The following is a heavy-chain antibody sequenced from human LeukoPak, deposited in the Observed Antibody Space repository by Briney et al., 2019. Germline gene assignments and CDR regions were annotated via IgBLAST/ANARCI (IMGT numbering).Heavy chain of an antibody. Sequence: SETLSLTCAVSGGSISSGGYSWSWIRQPPGKGLEWIGYIYHSGSTYYNPSLKSRVTISVDRSKNQFSLKLNSVPAADMAVYYCARNGAYYASGSYTTAFDIWGQGTMVTVSS. D-gene: IGHD3-10*01. CDR3: ARNGAYYASGSYTTAFDI. CDR1: GGSISSGGYS. V-gene: IGHV4-30-2*01. J-gene: IGHJ3*02. CDR2: IYHSGST.